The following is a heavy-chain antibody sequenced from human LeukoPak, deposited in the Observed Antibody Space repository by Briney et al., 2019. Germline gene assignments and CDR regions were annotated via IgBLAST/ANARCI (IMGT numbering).Heavy chain of an antibody. V-gene: IGHV4-59*01. CDR1: GGSISSYY. CDR3: ASGYYYGSGTYYYYGMDV. D-gene: IGHD3-10*01. J-gene: IGHJ6*02. Sequence: PSETLSLTCTVSGGSISSYYWSWIRQPPGKGLEWIGYIYYSGSTNYNPSLKSRVTISVDTSKNQFSLKLSSVTAADTAVYYCASGYYYGSGTYYYYGMDVWGQGTTVTVSS. CDR2: IYYSGST.